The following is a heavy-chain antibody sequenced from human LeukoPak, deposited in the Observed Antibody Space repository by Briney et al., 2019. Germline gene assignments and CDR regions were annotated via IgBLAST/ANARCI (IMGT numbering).Heavy chain of an antibody. J-gene: IGHJ4*02. CDR2: ISYDGSNK. Sequence: GGSLRLSCAASGFTFSSYGMHWVRQAPGKGLEWVAVISYDGSNKYYADSVKGRFTISRDNSKNTLYLQMNSLRAEDTAVYYCAKDFGGPAVGLGYWGQGTLVTVSS. CDR3: AKDFGGPAVGLGY. D-gene: IGHD3-16*01. V-gene: IGHV3-30*18. CDR1: GFTFSSYG.